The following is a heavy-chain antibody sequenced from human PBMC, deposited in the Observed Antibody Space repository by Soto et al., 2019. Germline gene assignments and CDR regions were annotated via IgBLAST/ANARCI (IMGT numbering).Heavy chain of an antibody. V-gene: IGHV3-23*01. CDR2: ISGSGEMT. Sequence: EVQLLESGGDLVQPGGSLRLACAASGFTFRGDAMSWVRQATGKGLEWVPSISGSGEMTHYAESVKGRFTISRDNSKNTRYLPMESLRAEDTALYYCARSEMTYNWNDWGQGTLVTVSS. D-gene: IGHD1-1*01. CDR1: GFTFRGDA. CDR3: ARSEMTYNWND. J-gene: IGHJ4*02.